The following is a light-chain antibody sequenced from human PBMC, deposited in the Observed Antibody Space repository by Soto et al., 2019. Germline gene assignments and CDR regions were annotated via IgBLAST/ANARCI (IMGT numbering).Light chain of an antibody. J-gene: IGKJ1*01. V-gene: IGKV3-20*01. CDR3: QQYASSHGT. CDR2: GAS. CDR1: QSVSSNY. Sequence: EIVLTQSPGTLSLSPGERATLSCRASQSVSSNYLAWYQQKPGQAPRLLIYGASSRATGIPDRFSGSGSGTDFTLPISRLEPEDFAVYYCQQYASSHGTFGQGTKVEIK.